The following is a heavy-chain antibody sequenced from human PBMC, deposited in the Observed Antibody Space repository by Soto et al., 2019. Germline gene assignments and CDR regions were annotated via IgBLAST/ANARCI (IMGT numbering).Heavy chain of an antibody. Sequence: GGSLRLSCAASGFTFSSYSMNWVRQAPGKGLGWVSSISSSSSYIYYADSVKGRFTISRDNSHNTLYLQVHSLTAEDTAVYYCATDRRAGGTTAFYFDFWGQGAQVTVSS. CDR2: ISSSSSYI. CDR3: ATDRRAGGTTAFYFDF. D-gene: IGHD2-2*01. J-gene: IGHJ4*02. V-gene: IGHV3-21*04. CDR1: GFTFSSYS.